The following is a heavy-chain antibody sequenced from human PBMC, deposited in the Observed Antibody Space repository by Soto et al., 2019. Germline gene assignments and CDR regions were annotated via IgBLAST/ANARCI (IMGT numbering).Heavy chain of an antibody. CDR2: VCSSGST. Sequence: SVTMSLPWCVSGGNSSSLCLSWIRQSPGKGLESIAYVCSSGSTNYNPSLESRVALSLDTSKNQFSLRLTSVTAADTAVYFCARVRTEYAGLDYWGQGTLGTVS. CDR3: ARVRTEYAGLDY. V-gene: IGHV4-59*11. CDR1: GGNSSSLC. J-gene: IGHJ4*02. D-gene: IGHD2-2*01.